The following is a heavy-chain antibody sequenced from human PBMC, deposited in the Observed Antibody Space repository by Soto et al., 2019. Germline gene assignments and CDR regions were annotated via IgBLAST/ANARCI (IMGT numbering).Heavy chain of an antibody. CDR1: GGTFSSYA. D-gene: IGHD1-26*01. CDR3: ARDFSAGGAGNYYYGMDV. Sequence: GASVKVSCKASGGTFSSYAISWVRQAPGQGLEWMGGIILIFGTANYARKFQGRVTITADESTSTAYMELSSLRSEDTAVYYCARDFSAGGAGNYYYGMDVWGQGTTVTVSS. J-gene: IGHJ6*02. CDR2: IILIFGTA. V-gene: IGHV1-69*13.